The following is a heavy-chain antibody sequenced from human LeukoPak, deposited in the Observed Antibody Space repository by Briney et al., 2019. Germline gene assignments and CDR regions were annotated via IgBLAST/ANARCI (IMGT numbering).Heavy chain of an antibody. CDR3: ARLYCGGDCYSTGDY. Sequence: PSETLSLTCAVYGGSFSGYYWSWIRQPPGKGLEWIGEINHSGSTNYNPSLKSRVTISVDTSKNQFSLKLSSVTAADTAVYYCARLYCGGDCYSTGDYWGQGTLVTVSS. D-gene: IGHD2-21*02. V-gene: IGHV4-34*01. CDR2: INHSGST. CDR1: GGSFSGYY. J-gene: IGHJ4*02.